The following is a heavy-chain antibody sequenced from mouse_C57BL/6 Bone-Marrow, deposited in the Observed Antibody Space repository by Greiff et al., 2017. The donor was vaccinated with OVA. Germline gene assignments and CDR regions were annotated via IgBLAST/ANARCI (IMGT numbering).Heavy chain of an antibody. Sequence: QVQLKQPGAELVKPGASVKLSCKASGYTFTSYWMHWVKQRPGQGLEWIGMIHPNSGSTNYNEKFKSKATLTVDKSSSTAYMQLSSLTSEDSAVYYCASITTVVAPCPDWYFDVWGTGTTVTVSS. D-gene: IGHD1-1*01. V-gene: IGHV1-64*01. CDR2: IHPNSGST. J-gene: IGHJ1*03. CDR3: ASITTVVAPCPDWYFDV. CDR1: GYTFTSYW.